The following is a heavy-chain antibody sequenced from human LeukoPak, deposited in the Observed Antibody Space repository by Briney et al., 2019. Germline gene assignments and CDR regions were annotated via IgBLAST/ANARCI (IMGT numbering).Heavy chain of an antibody. CDR3: ARQITMVRGVILDYMDV. CDR1: GCCFTSYW. D-gene: IGHD3-10*01. CDR2: IYPGDSDT. J-gene: IGHJ6*03. V-gene: IGHV5-51*01. Sequence: GGSLQISCKGSGCCFTSYWIGWVRQLPGEGLEWMGIIYPGDSDTRYSASFQGQVTISADKSISTAYLQWSSLKASDTAMYYCARQITMVRGVILDYMDVWGKGTTVTVSS.